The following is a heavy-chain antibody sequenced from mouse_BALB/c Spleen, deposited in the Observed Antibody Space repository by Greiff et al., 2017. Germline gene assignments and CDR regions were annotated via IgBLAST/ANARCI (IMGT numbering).Heavy chain of an antibody. CDR2: ISTYYGDA. J-gene: IGHJ4*01. CDR3: ARLGGYGYYAMDY. CDR1: GYTFTDYA. Sequence: VHLVESGAELVRPGVSVKISCKGSGYTFTDYAMHWVKQSHAKSLEWIGVISTYYGDASYNQKFKGKATMTVDKSSSTAYMELARLTSEDSAIYYCARLGGYGYYAMDYWGQGTSVTVSS. V-gene: IGHV1S137*01. D-gene: IGHD1-1*02.